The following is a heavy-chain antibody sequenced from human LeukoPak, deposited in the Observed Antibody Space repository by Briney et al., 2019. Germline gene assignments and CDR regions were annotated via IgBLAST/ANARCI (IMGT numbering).Heavy chain of an antibody. D-gene: IGHD6-19*01. CDR3: ARDSPYSSGWYDY. CDR1: GGSISTHY. CDR2: INGAYINDAGGT. Sequence: SETLSLTCDVSGGSISTHYWSWVRQPPGKALEWIGYINGAYINDAGGTKYTAALESRVTMSADSAKNQFSLKLSSVTAADTAVYYCARDSPYSSGWYDYWGQGTLVTVSS. J-gene: IGHJ4*02. V-gene: IGHV4-59*11.